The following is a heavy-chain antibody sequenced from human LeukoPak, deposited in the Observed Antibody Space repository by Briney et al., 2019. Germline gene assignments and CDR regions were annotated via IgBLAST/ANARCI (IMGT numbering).Heavy chain of an antibody. Sequence: SETLSLTCTVSGGSISSSSYYWGWIRQPPGKGLEWIGSIYYSGSTYYNPSLKSRVTISVDTSKNQFSLKLSSVTAAGTAVYYCARDSLLGSGSYTYWGQGTLVTVSS. J-gene: IGHJ4*02. CDR3: ARDSLLGSGSYTY. D-gene: IGHD3-10*01. CDR2: IYYSGST. V-gene: IGHV4-39*07. CDR1: GGSISSSSYY.